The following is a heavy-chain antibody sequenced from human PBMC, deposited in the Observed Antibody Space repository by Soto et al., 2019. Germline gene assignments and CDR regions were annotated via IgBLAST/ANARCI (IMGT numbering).Heavy chain of an antibody. Sequence: PGGSLRLSCAASVFTFSNAWMSLVRQSPGKGLEWVGRIKSKTDCGTTDYAAPVKGRFTISRDDSKNTLYLQMNSLKTEDTAVYYCTVFIAAAGPIWGQGTMVTVSS. CDR2: IKSKTDCGTT. CDR3: TVFIAAAGPI. J-gene: IGHJ3*02. V-gene: IGHV3-15*01. D-gene: IGHD6-13*01. CDR1: VFTFSNAW.